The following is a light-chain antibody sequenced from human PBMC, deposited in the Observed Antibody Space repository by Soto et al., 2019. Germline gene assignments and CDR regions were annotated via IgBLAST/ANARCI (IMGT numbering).Light chain of an antibody. V-gene: IGKV3-15*01. Sequence: EIVMTHSPATLSVSPWEIATLSCGASQSVSSNLAWYQQKPGQAPRLLIYGASSRATGIPVRFSGSGSGTEFTLTISSLQSEDFAVYYCQQYNNWRPRTFGQGTKVDIK. CDR1: QSVSSN. J-gene: IGKJ1*01. CDR3: QQYNNWRPRT. CDR2: GAS.